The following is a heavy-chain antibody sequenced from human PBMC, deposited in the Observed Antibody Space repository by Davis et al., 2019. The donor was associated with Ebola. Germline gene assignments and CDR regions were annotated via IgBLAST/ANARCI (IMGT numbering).Heavy chain of an antibody. J-gene: IGHJ5*02. CDR3: AKDIVATIKGNWFDP. CDR1: GFTFSSYA. CDR2: ISGSGGST. D-gene: IGHD5-12*01. Sequence: GESLKISCAASGFTFSSYAMSWVRQAPGKGLEWVSAISGSGGSTYYADSVKGRFTISRDNSKNTLYLQMNSLRAEDTAVYYCAKDIVATIKGNWFDPWGQGTLVTVSS. V-gene: IGHV3-23*01.